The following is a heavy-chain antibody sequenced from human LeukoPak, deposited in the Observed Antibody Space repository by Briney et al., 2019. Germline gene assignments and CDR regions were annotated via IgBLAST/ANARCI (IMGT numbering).Heavy chain of an antibody. CDR3: ASIVYSGYDSNDF. D-gene: IGHD5-12*01. V-gene: IGHV3-21*01. CDR1: GFTFSLYT. CDR2: ISSSGDYK. Sequence: PGGSLRLSCAVSGFTFSLYTMNWVRQAPGKGLEWVSSISSSGDYKYYADSLKGRFTISRDNAKNSLYLQMNSLRAEDTAVYYCASIVYSGYDSNDFWGQGTLVTVSS. J-gene: IGHJ4*02.